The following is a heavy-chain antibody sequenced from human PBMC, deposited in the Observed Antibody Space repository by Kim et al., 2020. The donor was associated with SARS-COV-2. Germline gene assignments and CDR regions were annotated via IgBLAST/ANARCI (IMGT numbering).Heavy chain of an antibody. CDR3: ARGETMVRGVIKYYYYYGM. Sequence: SQTLSLTCAVYGGSFSGYYWSWIRQPPGKGLEWIGEINHSGSTNYNPSLKSRVTISVDTSKNQFSLKLSSVTAADTAVYYFARGETMVRGVIKYYYYYGM. CDR2: INHSGST. D-gene: IGHD3-10*01. CDR1: GGSFSGYY. V-gene: IGHV4-34*01. J-gene: IGHJ6*01.